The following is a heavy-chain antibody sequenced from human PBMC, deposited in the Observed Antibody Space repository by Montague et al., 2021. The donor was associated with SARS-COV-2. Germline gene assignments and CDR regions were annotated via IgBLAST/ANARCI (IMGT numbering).Heavy chain of an antibody. J-gene: IGHJ3*02. CDR1: GGSISSSNYY. CDR3: ARQGRELLPVATTIGGLDI. D-gene: IGHD5-12*01. Sequence: SETLSLTCTVSGGSISSSNYYWDWIRQPPGKGLEWIGSIYDSGSTYYNPSLKSRVTISVDTSKNHFSLKLTSVTAADTAVYYCARQGRELLPVATTIGGLDIWGQGTMVTVSS. V-gene: IGHV4-39*01. CDR2: IYDSGST.